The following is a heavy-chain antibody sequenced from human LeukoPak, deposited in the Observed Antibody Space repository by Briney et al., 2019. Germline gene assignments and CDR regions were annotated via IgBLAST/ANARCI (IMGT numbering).Heavy chain of an antibody. D-gene: IGHD3-10*01. CDR1: GFSFSSYA. J-gene: IGHJ4*02. V-gene: IGHV3-64*01. Sequence: GGSLRLSCAASGFSFSSYAMCWVRQAPGKGLEYVSAINTSGGGTYYANSVRGRFTISRDNSKNTLYLQMGSLRAEDMAVYYCARWRGSGNYYDYWGRGTLVTVSS. CDR2: INTSGGGT. CDR3: ARWRGSGNYYDY.